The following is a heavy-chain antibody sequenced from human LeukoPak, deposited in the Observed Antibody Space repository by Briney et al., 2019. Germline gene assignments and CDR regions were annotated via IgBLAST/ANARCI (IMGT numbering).Heavy chain of an antibody. D-gene: IGHD4-23*01. Sequence: SETLSLTCTVSGGSISSYYWSWIRQPPGKGLEWIGYIYYSGSTNYNPSLKSRVTISVDTSKNQFSLKLSSVTAADTAVYYCARAGRSTVVTNFDYWGQGTLVTVSS. J-gene: IGHJ4*02. CDR3: ARAGRSTVVTNFDY. CDR1: GGSISSYY. V-gene: IGHV4-59*12. CDR2: IYYSGST.